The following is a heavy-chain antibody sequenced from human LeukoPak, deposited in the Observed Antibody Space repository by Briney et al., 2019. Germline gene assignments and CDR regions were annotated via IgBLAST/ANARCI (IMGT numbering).Heavy chain of an antibody. V-gene: IGHV1-18*01. Sequence: GASVKVSCKTSGYSFTNYGITWVRQAPGQGLEWMGWISAYNGNTNYAQKLQGRVTMTTDTSTSTAYMELRSLRSDDTAVYYCARVTYPGYSSSWYYFDYWGQGTLVTVSS. J-gene: IGHJ4*02. CDR2: ISAYNGNT. CDR1: GYSFTNYG. CDR3: ARVTYPGYSSSWYYFDY. D-gene: IGHD6-13*01.